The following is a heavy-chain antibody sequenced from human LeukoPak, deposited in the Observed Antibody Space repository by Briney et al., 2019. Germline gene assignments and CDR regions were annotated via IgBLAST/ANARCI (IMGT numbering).Heavy chain of an antibody. D-gene: IGHD6-13*01. CDR2: ISGSGVTT. J-gene: IGHJ4*02. Sequence: GGSLRLSCAASGFTFSSYAMSWVRQAPGKGLEWVSSISGSGVTTYYADSVKGPFTISRDNSKNTLYLQMSSLRAEDTAIYYCAKKKVGSSSWSIFDYWGQGTLVTVSS. CDR3: AKKKVGSSSWSIFDY. CDR1: GFTFSSYA. V-gene: IGHV3-23*01.